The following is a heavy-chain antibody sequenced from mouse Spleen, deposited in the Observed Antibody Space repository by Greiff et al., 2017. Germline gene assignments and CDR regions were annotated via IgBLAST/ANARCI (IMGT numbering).Heavy chain of an antibody. Sequence: EVKLVESGGGLVKPGGSLKLSCAASGFTFSDYGMAWVRQAPGKGPEWVAFISNLAYSIYYADTVTGRFTISRENAKNTLYLEMSSLRSEDTAMYYCARHGDYGNWYFDYWGQGTTLTVSS. CDR2: ISNLAYSI. CDR3: ARHGDYGNWYFDY. V-gene: IGHV5-15*01. D-gene: IGHD2-1*01. J-gene: IGHJ2*01. CDR1: GFTFSDYG.